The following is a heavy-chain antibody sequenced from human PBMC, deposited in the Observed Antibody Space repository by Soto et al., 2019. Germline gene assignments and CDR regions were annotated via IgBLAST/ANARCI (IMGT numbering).Heavy chain of an antibody. D-gene: IGHD2-15*01. CDR2: LSGSGAGK. J-gene: IGHJ4*02. CDR3: AKGSGSGYGTPADS. Sequence: PGGSLRLSCAASGFTLSNHAMSWVRQAPGKGLEWVSTLSGSGAGKYYADSVKGRFTISRDTSQTTLYLQMNSLRAEDTAVYYCAKGSGSGYGTPADSWGQGTLVTVSS. CDR1: GFTLSNHA. V-gene: IGHV3-23*01.